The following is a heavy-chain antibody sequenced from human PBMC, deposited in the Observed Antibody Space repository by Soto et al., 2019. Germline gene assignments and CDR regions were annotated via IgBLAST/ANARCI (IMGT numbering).Heavy chain of an antibody. CDR1: GYTFTSYG. CDR2: ISAYNGNT. D-gene: IGHD6-6*01. J-gene: IGHJ5*02. V-gene: IGHV1-18*01. CDR3: ASSSYSSSLNWFDP. Sequence: ASVKVSCKASGYTFTSYGISWVRQDPGQGLEWMGWISAYNGNTNYAQKLQGRVTMTTDTSTSTAYMELRGLRSDDTAVYYCASSSYSSSLNWFDPWGQGTLVTVS.